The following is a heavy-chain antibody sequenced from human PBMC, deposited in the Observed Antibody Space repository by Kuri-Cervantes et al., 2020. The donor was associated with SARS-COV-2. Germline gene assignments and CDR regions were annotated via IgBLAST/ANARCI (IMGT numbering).Heavy chain of an antibody. CDR3: ARTLASITGTYMDV. CDR2: INHSGST. J-gene: IGHJ6*03. V-gene: IGHV4-34*01. CDR1: GGSFSGYY. Sequence: SQTLSLTCAVYGGSFSGYYWSWIRQPPGKGLEWIGEINHSGSTNYNPSLKSRVTISVDTSKNQFSLKLSSVTAADTAVYYCARTLASITGTYMDVWGKGTTVTVSS. D-gene: IGHD1-7*01.